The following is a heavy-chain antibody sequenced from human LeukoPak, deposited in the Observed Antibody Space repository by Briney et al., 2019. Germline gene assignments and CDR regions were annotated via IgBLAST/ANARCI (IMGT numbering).Heavy chain of an antibody. CDR1: GFTFSNPA. J-gene: IGHJ4*02. D-gene: IGHD2-15*01. CDR3: AKNVVVKRYIDY. Sequence: GGSLRLSCAASGFTFSNPAMSWVRQTPGKGLQWVSVISGSGRTTEYADSVKGRFTISRDNSKNTLSLQMNSLRVEDTAIYYCAKNVVVKRYIDYWGQGTLVTVSS. V-gene: IGHV3-23*01. CDR2: ISGSGRTT.